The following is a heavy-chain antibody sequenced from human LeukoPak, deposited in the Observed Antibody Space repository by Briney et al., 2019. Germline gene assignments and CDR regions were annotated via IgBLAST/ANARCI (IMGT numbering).Heavy chain of an antibody. V-gene: IGHV3-7*01. CDR3: ATGYSSGWYFYFQH. CDR2: IKQDGSEK. J-gene: IGHJ1*01. Sequence: GGSLRLSCAASGFTFSSYAMSWVRQAPGKGLEWVANIKQDGSEKNYVDSVKGRFTISRDNAKNSLSLRMNSLSAEDTAVYYCATGYSSGWYFYFQHWGQGSLVSVSS. D-gene: IGHD6-19*01. CDR1: GFTFSSYA.